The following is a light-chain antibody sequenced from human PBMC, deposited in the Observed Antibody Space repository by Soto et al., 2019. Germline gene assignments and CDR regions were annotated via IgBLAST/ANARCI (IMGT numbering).Light chain of an antibody. CDR3: QKYNGAPWT. V-gene: IGKV1-27*01. CDR1: QGISNY. J-gene: IGKJ1*01. CDR2: AAS. Sequence: DIQMTQSPSSLSASVGDRVTITCRASQGISNYLAWYQQKPGKVPKLLIYAASTLQSGVPSRFSGSGSGTDFTLIISSLQPEDVATYYCQKYNGAPWTFGQGTKVEIE.